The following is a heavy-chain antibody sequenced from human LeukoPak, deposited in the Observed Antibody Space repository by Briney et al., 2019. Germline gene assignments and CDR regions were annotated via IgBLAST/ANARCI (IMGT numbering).Heavy chain of an antibody. CDR2: IGTAGDT. CDR3: ARTSGTYYEFDY. V-gene: IGHV3-13*04. Sequence: GGSLSLSCAAAGFTFSSYDMHWVRQATGKGLEWVSAIGTAGDTYYPGSVKGRFTISRENAKNSLYLQMNSLRAGDTAVYYCARTSGTYYEFDYWGQGTLVTVSS. J-gene: IGHJ4*02. CDR1: GFTFSSYD. D-gene: IGHD1-26*01.